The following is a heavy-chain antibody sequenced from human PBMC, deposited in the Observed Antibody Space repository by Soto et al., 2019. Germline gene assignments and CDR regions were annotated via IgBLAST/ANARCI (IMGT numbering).Heavy chain of an antibody. D-gene: IGHD3-3*01. CDR1: GFIFDDFA. J-gene: IGHJ4*02. CDR3: TKVGGLYDLSSGPLHFDL. Sequence: EAQLVESGGGLVQPGRSLRLSCVGSGFIFDDFAIPWVRQAPGKGLEWVSGISWNSDSIGNADSVKGRFTMSRDNAKNALYLQVNSLRVEDTALYYCTKVGGLYDLSSGPLHFDLWGQGTLVTVSS. CDR2: ISWNSDSI. V-gene: IGHV3-9*01.